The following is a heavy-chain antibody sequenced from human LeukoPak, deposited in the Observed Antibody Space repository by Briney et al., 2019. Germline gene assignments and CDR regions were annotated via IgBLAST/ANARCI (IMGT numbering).Heavy chain of an antibody. CDR1: GGSISSYY. CDR3: AREPFYDILTGYYSVDI. CDR2: IYYSGST. V-gene: IGHV4-59*01. D-gene: IGHD3-9*01. Sequence: SETLSLTCTVSGGSISSYYWSWIRQPPGKGLEWIGYIYYSGSTNYNPSLKSQVTISVDTSKNQFSLKLSSVTAADTAVYYCAREPFYDILTGYYSVDIWGQGTMVTVSS. J-gene: IGHJ3*02.